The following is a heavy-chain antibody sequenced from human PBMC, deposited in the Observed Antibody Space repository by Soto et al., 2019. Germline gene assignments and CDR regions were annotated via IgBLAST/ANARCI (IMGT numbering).Heavy chain of an antibody. D-gene: IGHD1-26*01. J-gene: IGHJ6*02. CDR1: GGSISSSYYY. CDR3: ARHSGSIYFYGMDV. V-gene: IGHV4-39*01. Sequence: SETLSLTCTVSGGSISSSYYYWGWIRQPPGRGLEWIGSIYYSGSTYYNPSLKSRVPISVDTSKNQFSLKLSSVTAADTAVYYCARHSGSIYFYGMDVWGQGTTVTVSS. CDR2: IYYSGST.